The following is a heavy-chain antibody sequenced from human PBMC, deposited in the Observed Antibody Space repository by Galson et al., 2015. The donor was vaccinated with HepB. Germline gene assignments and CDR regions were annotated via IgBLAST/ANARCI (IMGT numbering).Heavy chain of an antibody. Sequence: SLRLSCAASGFTFSSYSMNWVRQAPGKGLEWVSSISSSSSHIYYEESVKGRFTISRDNAKNSLYLQMNSLRAEDTAVYYCAREGAQWLAQYYFDYWGQGALVTVSS. D-gene: IGHD6-19*01. CDR1: GFTFSSYS. J-gene: IGHJ4*02. CDR3: AREGAQWLAQYYFDY. V-gene: IGHV3-21*01. CDR2: ISSSSSHI.